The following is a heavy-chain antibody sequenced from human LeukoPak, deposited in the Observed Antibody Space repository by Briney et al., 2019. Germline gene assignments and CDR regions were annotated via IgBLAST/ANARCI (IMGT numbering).Heavy chain of an antibody. CDR3: AKVVGYCSGGSCLNDAFDI. D-gene: IGHD2-15*01. CDR1: GFTFDDYA. Sequence: SGASLRLSCAASGFTFDDYAMHWVRQAPGKGLEWVSGISWNSGSIGYADSVKGRFTISRDNAKNSLYLQMNSLRAEDTALYYCAKVVGYCSGGSCLNDAFDIWGQGTMVTVSS. V-gene: IGHV3-9*01. CDR2: ISWNSGSI. J-gene: IGHJ3*02.